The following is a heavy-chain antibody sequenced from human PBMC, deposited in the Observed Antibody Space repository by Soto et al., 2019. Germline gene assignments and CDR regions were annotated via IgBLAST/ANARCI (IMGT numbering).Heavy chain of an antibody. V-gene: IGHV4-30-4*01. CDR2: IYYSGST. D-gene: IGHD2-2*01. CDR1: GDSVSSADYY. Sequence: PSETLSLTCTVSGDSVSSADYYWSWIRQPPGEGLEWIGHIYYSGSTYYTPSLRGRVTMSVDTSKNQFSLNLNSVTAADTAVYYCVRDRGSSWMYKWFDPWGQGTQVTVSS. J-gene: IGHJ5*02. CDR3: VRDRGSSWMYKWFDP.